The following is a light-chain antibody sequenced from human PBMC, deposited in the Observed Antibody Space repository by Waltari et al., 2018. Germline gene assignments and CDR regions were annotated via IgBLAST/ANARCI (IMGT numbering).Light chain of an antibody. J-gene: IGKJ5*01. CDR2: DAS. CDR3: QRRSNWPPAIT. CDR1: QSVSSY. Sequence: EIVLTQSPATLSLSPGERATLSCRASQSVSSYLAWYQQKPGQAPRLLIYDASNRATGIPARFSGSGSGTDFTLTISSLEPEDFAVDYCQRRSNWPPAITFGQGTRLEIK. V-gene: IGKV3-11*01.